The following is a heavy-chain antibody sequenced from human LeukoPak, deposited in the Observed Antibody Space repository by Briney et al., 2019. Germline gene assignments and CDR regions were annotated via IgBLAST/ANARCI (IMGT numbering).Heavy chain of an antibody. J-gene: IGHJ4*02. V-gene: IGHV3-11*01. CDR1: GFIFSDYY. CDR2: TSTLGHTI. CDR3: AYSGRFGELFD. Sequence: GGSLRLSCAASGFIFSDYYMTWIRQAPGKGLEWISYTSTLGHTIYYADSVKGRFTISRDNAKNSLYLQMNNLRADDTAVYYCAYSGRFGELFDWGQGTLVTVSS. D-gene: IGHD3-10*01.